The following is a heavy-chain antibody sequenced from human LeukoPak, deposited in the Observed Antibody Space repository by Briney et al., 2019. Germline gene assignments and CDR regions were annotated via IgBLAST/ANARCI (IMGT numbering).Heavy chain of an antibody. CDR3: ARLVCGGDCYSDY. J-gene: IGHJ4*02. V-gene: IGHV4-34*01. D-gene: IGHD2-21*02. Sequence: SETLSLTCAVYGGSFSGYYWSWIRQPPGKGLEWIGEINHSGSTNYNPSLKSRVTTSVDTSKNQFSLKLSSVTAADTAVYYCARLVCGGDCYSDYWGQGTLVTVSS. CDR2: INHSGST. CDR1: GGSFSGYY.